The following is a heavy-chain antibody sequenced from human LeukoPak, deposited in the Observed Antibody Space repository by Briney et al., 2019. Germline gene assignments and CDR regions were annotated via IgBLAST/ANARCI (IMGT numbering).Heavy chain of an antibody. D-gene: IGHD3-3*01. V-gene: IGHV3-23*01. CDR3: AKGSLRYDPYYYAMDV. Sequence: GGSLRLSCAASGFTFSSYWMSWVRQAPGKGLEWVSVISASGATTYYADSVKGRFTISRDNSKNTLDLQMNSLRAEDTAVYYCAKGSLRYDPYYYAMDVWGQGTTVTVSS. CDR1: GFTFSSYW. CDR2: ISASGATT. J-gene: IGHJ6*02.